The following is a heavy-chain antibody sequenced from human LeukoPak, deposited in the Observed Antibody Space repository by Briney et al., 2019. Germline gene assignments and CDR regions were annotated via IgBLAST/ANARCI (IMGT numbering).Heavy chain of an antibody. Sequence: KTSGTLSLTCTVSGGSISSSSYHWGWIRQPPGKGLEWIGSMSYSGSTYHNPSLKSRFTISVDTSKNQFSLKLSSVTAADTAVYYCAREYSGYGWVDYWGQGTLVTVSS. CDR2: MSYSGST. CDR1: GGSISSSSYH. V-gene: IGHV4-39*01. CDR3: AREYSGYGWVDY. J-gene: IGHJ4*02. D-gene: IGHD5-12*01.